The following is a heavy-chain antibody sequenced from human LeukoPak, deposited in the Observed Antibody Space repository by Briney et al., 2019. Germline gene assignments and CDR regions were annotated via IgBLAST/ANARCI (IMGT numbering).Heavy chain of an antibody. CDR1: GYTFTSYG. D-gene: IGHD2-15*01. CDR3: ARDEKKSCSGGSCYYFDY. J-gene: IGHJ4*02. CDR2: ISPYNGAT. Sequence: ASVKVSCKASGYTFTSYGISWVRQAPGQGFEWLAWISPYNGATNHARKLQGRVTVTTDTSTRIAYMELRSLRSDDTAVYYCARDEKKSCSGGSCYYFDYWGQGTLVTVSS. V-gene: IGHV1-18*01.